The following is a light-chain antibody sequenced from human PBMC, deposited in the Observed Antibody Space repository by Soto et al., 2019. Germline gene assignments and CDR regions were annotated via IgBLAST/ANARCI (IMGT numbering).Light chain of an antibody. J-gene: IGLJ3*02. CDR3: CSYAGSRV. CDR2: DGS. Sequence: QSVLTQPASVSGSPGQSITISCTGTSSDVGSYNLVSWYQQHPGKAPKLMIYDGSKRPSGVSNRFSGSKSGNTASLTISGHQAEDEADYYCCSYAGSRVFGGGTKLTVL. CDR1: SSDVGSYNL. V-gene: IGLV2-23*01.